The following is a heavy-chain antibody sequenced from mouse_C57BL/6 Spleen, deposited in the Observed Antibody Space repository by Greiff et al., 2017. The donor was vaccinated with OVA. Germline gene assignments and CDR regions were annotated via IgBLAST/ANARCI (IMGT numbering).Heavy chain of an antibody. J-gene: IGHJ2*01. V-gene: IGHV1-61*01. Sequence: QVQLQQPGAELVRPGSSVKLSCKASGYTFTSYWMDWVKQRPGQGLEWIGNIYPSDSETHYNQKFKDKATLTVDKSSSTAYMQLSSLTSEDSAVYYCARRSGGTSGFDYWGQGTTLTVSS. CDR2: IYPSDSET. CDR3: ARRSGGTSGFDY. D-gene: IGHD4-1*01. CDR1: GYTFTSYW.